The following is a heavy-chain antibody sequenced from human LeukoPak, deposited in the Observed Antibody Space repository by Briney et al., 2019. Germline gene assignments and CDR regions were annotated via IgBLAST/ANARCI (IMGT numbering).Heavy chain of an antibody. D-gene: IGHD6-13*01. V-gene: IGHV4-39*01. J-gene: IGHJ4*02. CDR2: IYYSGST. Sequence: DPSQTLSLTCTVSGGSISSGGYYWNWIRQPPGKGLEWIGSIYYSGSTYYNPSLKSRVTISVDTSKNQFSLKLSSVTAADTAVYYCARQSGGYDLFGYSSSWFHYYFDYWGQGTLVTVSS. CDR1: GGSISSGGYY. CDR3: ARQSGGYDLFGYSSSWFHYYFDY.